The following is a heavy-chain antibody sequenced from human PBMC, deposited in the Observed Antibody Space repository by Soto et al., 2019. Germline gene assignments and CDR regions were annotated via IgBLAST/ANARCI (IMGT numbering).Heavy chain of an antibody. D-gene: IGHD6-25*01. CDR3: ARQRTSEVSQAYLDS. V-gene: IGHV4-61*01. J-gene: IGHJ4*02. CDR1: GGSVSSGRYY. Sequence: PSETLSLTYTVCGGSVSSGRYYCSWIGHHPGKGLEWIGYIYYSGSTYNTPSLKSRVSMSVDTSKNRFSLKLRSVTAADTDLYYCARQRTSEVSQAYLDSWGQGAVV. CDR2: IYYSGST.